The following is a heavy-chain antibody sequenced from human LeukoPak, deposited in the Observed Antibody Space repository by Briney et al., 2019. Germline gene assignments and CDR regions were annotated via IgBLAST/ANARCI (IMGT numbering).Heavy chain of an antibody. J-gene: IGHJ4*02. Sequence: SVKLSCKASGGTFSIYAISWVRQAPGQGLEGMGGVIPIFGTANYAQKFQGRVPVTADESTSTAYMERSSMISEDTAVYYCARGREYCSSTSCPFEYWGQGTLVTVSS. CDR1: GGTFSIYA. D-gene: IGHD2-2*01. CDR3: ARGREYCSSTSCPFEY. CDR2: VIPIFGTA. V-gene: IGHV1-69*13.